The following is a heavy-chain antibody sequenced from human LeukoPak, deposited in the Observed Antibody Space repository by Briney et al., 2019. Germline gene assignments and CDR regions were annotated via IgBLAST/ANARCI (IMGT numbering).Heavy chain of an antibody. CDR1: GFIFSTYG. D-gene: IGHD1-26*01. V-gene: IGHV3-33*06. CDR2: VWSGGNNK. Sequence: GGSLRLSFAASGFIFSTYGMHWVRQAPGKGLEWVAVVWSGGNNKYYSDSVKGRFTISRDNSKNTLYLQMNSLRAEDTAVYYCAKDGQVGAIGYFDYRGQGTLVTVSS. CDR3: AKDGQVGAIGYFDY. J-gene: IGHJ4*02.